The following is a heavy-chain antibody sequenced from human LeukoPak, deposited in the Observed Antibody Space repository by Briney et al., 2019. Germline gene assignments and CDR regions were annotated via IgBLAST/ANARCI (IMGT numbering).Heavy chain of an antibody. CDR2: IYYSGNT. D-gene: IGHD3/OR15-3a*01. CDR3: ARQTGSGLFILP. CDR1: GVSISSSNSY. Sequence: SQTLSLTCTVSGVSISSSNSYWGWIRQPPGKGLEWIGSIYYSGNTYYNASLKSQVSISIDTSRNQFSLRLTSVTAADTAVYYCARQTGSGLFILPGGQGTLVTVSS. J-gene: IGHJ4*02. V-gene: IGHV4-39*01.